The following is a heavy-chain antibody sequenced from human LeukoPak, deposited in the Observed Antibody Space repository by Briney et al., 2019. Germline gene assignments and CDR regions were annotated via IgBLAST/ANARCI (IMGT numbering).Heavy chain of an antibody. CDR3: ATDIVVVVAADDWFDH. Sequence: GGSLRLSCAASGFTFSSYWMSWVRQAPGKGLEWVANIKQDGSEKYYVDSVKGRFTISRDNAKNSLYLQMNSLRAEDTAVYYCATDIVVVVAADDWFDHWGQGTLVTVSS. J-gene: IGHJ5*02. CDR2: IKQDGSEK. V-gene: IGHV3-7*01. CDR1: GFTFSSYW. D-gene: IGHD2-15*01.